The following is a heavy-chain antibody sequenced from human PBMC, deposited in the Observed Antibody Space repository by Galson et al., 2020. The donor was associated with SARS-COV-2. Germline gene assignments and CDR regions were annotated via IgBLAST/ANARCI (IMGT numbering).Heavy chain of an antibody. CDR2: ISSSGSTI. CDR1: GFTFSDYY. D-gene: IGHD4-17*01. Sequence: NSGGSLRLSCAASGFTFSDYYMSWIRQAPGKGLEWVSYISSSGSTIYYADSVKGRFTISRDNAKNSLYLQMNSLRAEDTAVYYCARAAYGDYYYGMDVWGQGTTVTVSS. J-gene: IGHJ6*02. CDR3: ARAAYGDYYYGMDV. V-gene: IGHV3-11*01.